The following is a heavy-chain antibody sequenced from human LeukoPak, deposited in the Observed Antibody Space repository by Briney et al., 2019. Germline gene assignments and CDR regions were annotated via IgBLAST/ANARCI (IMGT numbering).Heavy chain of an antibody. CDR2: INQDASEI. Sequence: GGSLRLSCAASGFTFSTYWMNWYRQAPGKGLEWVGNINQDASEINYVDSVRGRFTISRDNAKNSLHLQMNSLRAEDTAVYYCATDRDNSDWQKRSDSWDQGTLVTVSS. V-gene: IGHV3-7*01. D-gene: IGHD2-21*02. J-gene: IGHJ4*02. CDR3: ATDRDNSDWQKRSDS. CDR1: GFTFSTYW.